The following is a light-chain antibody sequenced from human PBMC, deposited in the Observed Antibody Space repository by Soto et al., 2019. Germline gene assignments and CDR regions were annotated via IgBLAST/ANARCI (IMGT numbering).Light chain of an antibody. V-gene: IGKV3D-20*02. CDR2: GAS. Sequence: VVLTQSPATLSVSPGARATLSCRASQTITNNYLAWYQQKPGQAPRLLIFGASVRATGIPDRFSGSGSRTEFTLTISSLQPEDFATYYYQQSYSSPMYTFGQGTNLEIK. CDR1: QTITNNY. J-gene: IGKJ2*01. CDR3: QQSYSSPMYT.